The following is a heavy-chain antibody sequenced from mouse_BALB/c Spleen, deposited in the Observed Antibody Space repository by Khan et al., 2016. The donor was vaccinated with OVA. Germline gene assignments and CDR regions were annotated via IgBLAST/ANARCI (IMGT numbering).Heavy chain of an antibody. CDR2: INPSTGYT. CDR3: ARRGLRWDFDY. J-gene: IGHJ2*01. D-gene: IGHD1-1*01. Sequence: QIQLVQSGAELAKPGASVKMSCKTSGYTFINYWMNWVKQRPGQGLEWIGYINPSTGYTEDNQKFKDKAILTADKSSSTAYMQLSSLTSEDSAVDYCARRGLRWDFDYWGQGTTLTVSS. CDR1: GYTFINYW. V-gene: IGHV1-7*01.